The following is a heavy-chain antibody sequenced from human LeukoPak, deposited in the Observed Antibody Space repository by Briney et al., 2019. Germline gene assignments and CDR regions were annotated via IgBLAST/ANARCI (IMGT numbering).Heavy chain of an antibody. J-gene: IGHJ4*02. CDR3: AKWVAAGFNY. CDR2: ISISGDDT. V-gene: IGHV3-23*01. D-gene: IGHD6-13*01. CDR1: GFSFSSHA. Sequence: GGSLRLSCATSGFSFSSHAMTWVRQAPGKGLEWLSAISISGDDTYYADSVKGRFTISRDNSKDTLYLQMNSLRAEDTALYYCAKWVAAGFNYWGQGTLVTVSS.